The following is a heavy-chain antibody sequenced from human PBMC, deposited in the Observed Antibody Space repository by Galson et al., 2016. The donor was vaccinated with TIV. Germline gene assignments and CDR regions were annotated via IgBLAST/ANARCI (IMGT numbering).Heavy chain of an antibody. CDR2: TSASNGDT. CDR1: GYTFGNYG. Sequence: SVKVSCKASGYTFGNYGISWMRQATGQGLEWVGWTSASNGDTNYARKFQGRITMTKDTFTSTVFMELRSLRSEDTAVFYCARESDCSSGTCYSRAFDGWGQGTPVTVSS. V-gene: IGHV1-18*04. J-gene: IGHJ4*02. D-gene: IGHD2-2*02. CDR3: ARESDCSSGTCYSRAFDG.